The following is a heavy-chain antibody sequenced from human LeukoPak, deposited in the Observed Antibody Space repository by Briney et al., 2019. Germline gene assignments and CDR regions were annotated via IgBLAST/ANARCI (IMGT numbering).Heavy chain of an antibody. Sequence: PGGSLRLSCAASGFTFSSYAMSWVRQAPGKGLEWVSAISGSGGSTYYADSVKGRFTISRDNSKNTLYLQMNSLRAEDTAVYYCAEDYFPYDSSGYCAFDYWGQGTLVTVSS. CDR2: ISGSGGST. V-gene: IGHV3-23*01. CDR1: GFTFSSYA. J-gene: IGHJ4*02. D-gene: IGHD3-22*01. CDR3: AEDYFPYDSSGYCAFDY.